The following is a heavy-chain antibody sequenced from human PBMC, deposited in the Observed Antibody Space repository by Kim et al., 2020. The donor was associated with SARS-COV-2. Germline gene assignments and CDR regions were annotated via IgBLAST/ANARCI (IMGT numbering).Heavy chain of an antibody. Sequence: SETLSLTWAVYGGSFRHDFMSWIRQSPGKGLEWVGEINHSESTKYNPSLKSGVSISADTSTNQFYLKLDYVNPADTAAYFCCTAGCLLAANSYY. CDR2: INHSEST. V-gene: IGHV4-34*06. J-gene: IGHJ4*01. CDR3: CTAGCLLAANSYY. CDR1: GGSFRHDF. D-gene: IGHD2-15*01.